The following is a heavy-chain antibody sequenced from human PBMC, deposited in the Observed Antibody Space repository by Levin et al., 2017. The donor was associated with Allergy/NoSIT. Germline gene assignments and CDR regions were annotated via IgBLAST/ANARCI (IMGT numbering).Heavy chain of an antibody. CDR3: ARDSFWVYGSGSYAFDI. D-gene: IGHD3-10*01. J-gene: IGHJ3*02. Sequence: SCAASGFTFSSYWMSWVRQAPGKGLEWVANIKQDGSEKYYVDSVKGRFTISRDNAKNSLYLQMNSLRAEDTAVYYCARDSFWVYGSGSYAFDIWGQGTMVTVSS. CDR2: IKQDGSEK. V-gene: IGHV3-7*04. CDR1: GFTFSSYW.